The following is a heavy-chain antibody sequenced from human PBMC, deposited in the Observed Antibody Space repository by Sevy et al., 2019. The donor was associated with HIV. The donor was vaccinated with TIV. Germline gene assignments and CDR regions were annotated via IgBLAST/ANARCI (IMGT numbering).Heavy chain of an antibody. Sequence: SETLSLTCTVSGGSITSLYWNWIRQPPGKGLEWIANIYYNGRINYNPSLKSRFTLSLDTSKNQFSLRLSYVTAADTAMYYCAGENAWGRGYSWGQGTLVTVSS. D-gene: IGHD1-26*01. CDR1: GGSITSLY. CDR2: IYYNGRI. V-gene: IGHV4-59*08. CDR3: AGENAWGRGYS. J-gene: IGHJ4*02.